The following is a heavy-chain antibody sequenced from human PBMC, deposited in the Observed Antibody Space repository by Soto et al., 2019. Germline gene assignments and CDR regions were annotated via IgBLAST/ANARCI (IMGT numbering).Heavy chain of an antibody. CDR2: ISYSGAT. V-gene: IGHV4-59*08. D-gene: IGHD3-9*01. CDR3: VRGFAIDWYTYYFDY. J-gene: IGHJ4*02. CDR1: GASISGYH. Sequence: SETLSLTCTVSGASISGYHWSWIRQPPGKGLECLGYISYSGATNYNPSLKSRVTMSIDTSKNQFSLQLNSVTAADTAVYYCVRGFAIDWYTYYFDYWGQGPLVTVSS.